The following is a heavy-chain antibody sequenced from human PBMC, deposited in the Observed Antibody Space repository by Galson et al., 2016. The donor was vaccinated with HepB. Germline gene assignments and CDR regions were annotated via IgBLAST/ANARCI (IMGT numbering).Heavy chain of an antibody. V-gene: IGHV3-7*01. CDR1: GFTFDNWW. Sequence: SLRLSCAASGFTFDNWWMIWVRQAPGKGLEWVADIKTDGSIKTYVDYVRGRFTIARDNAKNSLYLQLNSLRAEVSAVYYCARGTREADYWGQGTLVTVPS. D-gene: IGHD5-24*01. J-gene: IGHJ4*02. CDR2: IKTDGSIK. CDR3: ARGTREADY.